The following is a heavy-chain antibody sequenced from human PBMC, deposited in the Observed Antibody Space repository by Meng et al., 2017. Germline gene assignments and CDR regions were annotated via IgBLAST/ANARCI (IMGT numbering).Heavy chain of an antibody. CDR2: ISYDGSNK. CDR1: GFTFSSYA. CDR3: ARDRALYSSGWYRTSQH. J-gene: IGHJ1*01. V-gene: IGHV3-30*04. D-gene: IGHD6-19*01. Sequence: GESLKISCAASGFTFSSYAMHWVRQAPGKGLEWVAVISYDGSNKYYADSVKGRFTISRDNSKNTLYLQMNSLRAEDTAVYYCARDRALYSSGWYRTSQHWGQGTLVTVSS.